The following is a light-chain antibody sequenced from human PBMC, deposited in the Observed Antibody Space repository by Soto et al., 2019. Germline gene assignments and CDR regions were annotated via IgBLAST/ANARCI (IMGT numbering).Light chain of an antibody. CDR2: DVS. J-gene: IGLJ1*01. V-gene: IGLV2-11*01. Sequence: QSALTQPRSVSGSPGQSVAISCTGSSSDVGGYNYVSWYQQHPGKAPKVMIYDVSKRPSGVPDRFSGSKSGDTASLTITGLHAEDEAAYYCCLYAGGPYVFGTGTKVTV. CDR1: SSDVGGYNY. CDR3: CLYAGGPYV.